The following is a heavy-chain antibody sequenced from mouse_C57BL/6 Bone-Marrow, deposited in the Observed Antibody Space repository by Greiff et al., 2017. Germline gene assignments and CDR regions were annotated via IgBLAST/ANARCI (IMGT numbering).Heavy chain of an antibody. J-gene: IGHJ1*03. Sequence: EVQLQQSGPELVKPGASVKISCKASGYSFTDYNMNWVKQSNGKSLEWIGVINPNYGTTSYNQKFKGKATLTVDQSSSTAYMQLNSLTSADSAVYYCARWALSNSYWYFDVWGTGTTVTVSS. CDR2: INPNYGTT. D-gene: IGHD2-5*01. CDR3: ARWALSNSYWYFDV. V-gene: IGHV1-39*01. CDR1: GYSFTDYN.